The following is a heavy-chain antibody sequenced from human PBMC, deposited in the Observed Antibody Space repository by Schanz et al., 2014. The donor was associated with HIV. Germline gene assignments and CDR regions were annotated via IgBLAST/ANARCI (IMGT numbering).Heavy chain of an antibody. J-gene: IGHJ5*02. CDR1: GFTFSNYG. V-gene: IGHV3-30*03. Sequence: QVHLVESGGGVVQPGTSLRLSCAASGFTFSNYGMHWVRQAPGKGLEWVAFISYDGTNTYYADSVKGRFTISRDNSKNTLYLQMNNLRDEDTAVYFCARHGGPSCRGDCFLNPWGQGTLVTVSS. D-gene: IGHD2-21*02. CDR2: ISYDGTNT. CDR3: ARHGGPSCRGDCFLNP.